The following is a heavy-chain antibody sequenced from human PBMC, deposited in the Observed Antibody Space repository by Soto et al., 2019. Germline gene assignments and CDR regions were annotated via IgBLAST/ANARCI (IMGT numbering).Heavy chain of an antibody. CDR1: RVRFACKA. Sequence: KASRVRFACKAMSWVQQSPRQGLEWMGWISAYNGNTNYAQKLQGRVTMTTDTSTRTAYMELRSLRSDDTAVYYCARVGINYYGSGSPSPYYYYGMDVWGQGTTVTVSS. CDR3: ARVGINYYGSGSPSPYYYYGMDV. CDR2: ISAYNGNT. J-gene: IGHJ6*02. D-gene: IGHD3-10*01. V-gene: IGHV1-18*01.